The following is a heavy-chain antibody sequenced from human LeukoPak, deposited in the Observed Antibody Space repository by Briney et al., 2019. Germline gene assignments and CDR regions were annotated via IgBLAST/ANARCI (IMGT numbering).Heavy chain of an antibody. CDR3: AKDQDYDYVWGAGWAFDI. Sequence: PGGSLRLPCAASGFTFSSYGMHWVRQAPGKGLEWVAVISYDGSNKYYADSVKGRFTISRDNSKNTLHLQMNSLRAEDTAVYYCAKDQDYDYVWGAGWAFDIWGQGTMVTVSS. CDR1: GFTFSSYG. J-gene: IGHJ3*02. D-gene: IGHD3-16*01. CDR2: ISYDGSNK. V-gene: IGHV3-30*18.